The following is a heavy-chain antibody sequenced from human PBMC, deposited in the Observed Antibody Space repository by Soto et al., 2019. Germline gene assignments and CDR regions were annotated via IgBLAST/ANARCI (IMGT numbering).Heavy chain of an antibody. Sequence: QVQLVQSGAEVKKPGASVKVSCKASGYSFTGYYMHWVRQAPGQGLEWLGWFNPNNGGTNYAQNFQGRVTMTGDASITTAYMELSRLTSDDTAVYYCARVYYASVPADYWGQGTLVTVSS. D-gene: IGHD2-2*01. CDR3: ARVYYASVPADY. CDR1: GYSFTGYY. CDR2: FNPNNGGT. J-gene: IGHJ4*02. V-gene: IGHV1-2*02.